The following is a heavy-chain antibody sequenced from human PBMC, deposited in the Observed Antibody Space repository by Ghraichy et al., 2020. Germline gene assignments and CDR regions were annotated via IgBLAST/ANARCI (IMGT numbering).Heavy chain of an antibody. CDR1: GFTFSDYW. Sequence: GRSLRLSCTASGFTFSDYWMTWVRQAPGKGLEWVANIKEDGSAKYYVDSVKGRFTISRDNAKNSLYLQMNSLRAEATAVYFCARDPLRRFDYWGRGTLVTVSS. CDR3: ARDPLRRFDY. V-gene: IGHV3-7*03. CDR2: IKEDGSAK. J-gene: IGHJ4*02. D-gene: IGHD5/OR15-5a*01.